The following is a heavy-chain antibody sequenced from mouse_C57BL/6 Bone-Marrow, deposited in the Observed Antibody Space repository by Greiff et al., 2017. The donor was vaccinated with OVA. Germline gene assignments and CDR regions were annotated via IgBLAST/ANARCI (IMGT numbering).Heavy chain of an antibody. V-gene: IGHV1-64*01. J-gene: IGHJ1*03. D-gene: IGHD1-1*01. CDR1: GYTFTSYW. CDR2: IHPNSGST. CDR3: ASLLLRSSHPGYFDV. Sequence: QVQLQQPGAELVKPGASVKLSCKASGYTFTSYWMHWVKQRPGQGLEWIGMIHPNSGSTNYNEKFKSKATLTVDKSSSTAYMQLSSLTSEDSAVYYCASLLLRSSHPGYFDVWGTGTTVTVSS.